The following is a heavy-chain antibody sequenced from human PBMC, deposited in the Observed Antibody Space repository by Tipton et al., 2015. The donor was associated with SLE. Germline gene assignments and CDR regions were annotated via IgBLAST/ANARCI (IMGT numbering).Heavy chain of an antibody. V-gene: IGHV4-38-2*02. D-gene: IGHD4-23*01. CDR2: IYHSGST. CDR3: ARDWAIYGGNSLYFDL. CDR1: GYSISSGYY. J-gene: IGHJ2*01. Sequence: TLSLTCAVSGYSISSGYYWGWIRQPPGKGLEWIGSIYHSGSTYYNPSLKSRVTISVDTSKNQFSLKLSSVTAADTAVYYCARDWAIYGGNSLYFDLWGRGTLVTVSS.